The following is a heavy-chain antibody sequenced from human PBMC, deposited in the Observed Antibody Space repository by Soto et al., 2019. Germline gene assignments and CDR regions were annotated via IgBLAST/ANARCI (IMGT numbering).Heavy chain of an antibody. CDR1: GFSFSNYA. V-gene: IGHV3-23*05. Sequence: EVQLLESGGGLVQPGGSLRLSCIASGFSFSNYAMIWVRQAPGKGPEWVSSIEISGRATYYADAVKGRFTISIDDSKNAVYLQMNSLRVEATAVYFCAKGDGGYVGHWGQGSLVTVSS. CDR3: AKGDGGYVGH. J-gene: IGHJ4*02. D-gene: IGHD3-16*01. CDR2: IEISGRAT.